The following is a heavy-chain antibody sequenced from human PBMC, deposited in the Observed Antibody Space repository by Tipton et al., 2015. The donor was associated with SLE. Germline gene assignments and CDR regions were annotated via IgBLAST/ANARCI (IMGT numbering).Heavy chain of an antibody. Sequence: QSGAEVKKPEASVKVSCKASGYTFTDKHLYWERQAPGQGLEWMGWINPNSGDTSYAQNFRGRVTITRDTSINTAYLELSRLTFFDAAMFCCARELGINAFDIWGQGTIVTVSS. J-gene: IGHJ3*02. D-gene: IGHD7-27*01. CDR2: INPNSGDT. CDR1: GYTFTDKH. CDR3: ARELGINAFDI. V-gene: IGHV1-2*02.